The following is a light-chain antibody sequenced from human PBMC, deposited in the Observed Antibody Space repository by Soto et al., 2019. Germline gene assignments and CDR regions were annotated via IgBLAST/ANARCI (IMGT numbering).Light chain of an antibody. J-gene: IGKJ3*01. CDR2: AAS. V-gene: IGKV1-27*01. CDR3: QKYSSVPV. CDR1: QGINNY. Sequence: DIPMTQSPSSLSASVGDRVTITCRASQGINNYVAWYQQKPGKPPKLLIYAASTLQSGVPSRFSGSGAGTDVTLTINSLQPEDVATYSCQKYSSVPVFGHGTKVDI.